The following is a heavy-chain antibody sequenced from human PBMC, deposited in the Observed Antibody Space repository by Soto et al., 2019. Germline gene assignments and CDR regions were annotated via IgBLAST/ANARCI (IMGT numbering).Heavy chain of an antibody. CDR2: ISAYNGNT. Sequence: QVQLVQSGAEVKKPGASVKVSCKASGYTFTSYGISWVRQAPGHGLEWMGWISAYNGNTNYAQKLQGRVTMTTDTSTSTAYREVRSLRSDATAVYYCARSSGTSYIWFDPWGQGTLVTVSS. CDR1: GYTFTSYG. J-gene: IGHJ5*02. CDR3: ARSSGTSYIWFDP. V-gene: IGHV1-18*01. D-gene: IGHD1-26*01.